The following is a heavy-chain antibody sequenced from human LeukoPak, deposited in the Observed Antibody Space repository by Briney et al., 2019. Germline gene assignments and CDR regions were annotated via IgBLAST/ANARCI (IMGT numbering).Heavy chain of an antibody. V-gene: IGHV4-39*01. Sequence: SETLSLTYTVSGGSISSSSYYWGWIRQPPGKGPEWIGGIYYSGSTYYNPSLKSRVTISVDTSKNQFSLKLTSVTAADTAVYYCARLLAVAGFFDYWGQGTLVTVSS. J-gene: IGHJ4*02. CDR3: ARLLAVAGFFDY. CDR2: IYYSGST. D-gene: IGHD6-19*01. CDR1: GGSISSSSYY.